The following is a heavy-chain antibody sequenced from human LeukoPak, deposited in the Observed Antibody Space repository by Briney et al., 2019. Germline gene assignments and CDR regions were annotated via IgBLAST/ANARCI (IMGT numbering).Heavy chain of an antibody. CDR3: AKSGSGSDPYYFDY. J-gene: IGHJ4*02. CDR1: GFIFRSYA. D-gene: IGHD3-10*01. V-gene: IGHV3-23*01. CDR2: ITANGDRT. Sequence: GGSLRLSCVGSGFIFRSYAVTWVRQAPGKGLEWVSSITANGDRTSYVDSVKGRFTISRDNSKNTLYLQMSSLRAEDTAVYYCAKSGSGSDPYYFDYWGQGTLVTVSS.